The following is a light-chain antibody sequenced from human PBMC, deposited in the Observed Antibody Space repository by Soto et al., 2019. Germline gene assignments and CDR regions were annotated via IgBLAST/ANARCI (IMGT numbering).Light chain of an antibody. CDR3: QQYSSRST. Sequence: EIHMTQSPSTLPASVGDRSTITCRASQSISNWLAWYQQKPGKSPNLLIYDYSSLQSGVPSRFSGSGFGTEFTLTISSLQPGDFATYYCQQYSSRSTFGQGTKVDIK. CDR1: QSISNW. CDR2: DYS. V-gene: IGKV1-5*01. J-gene: IGKJ1*01.